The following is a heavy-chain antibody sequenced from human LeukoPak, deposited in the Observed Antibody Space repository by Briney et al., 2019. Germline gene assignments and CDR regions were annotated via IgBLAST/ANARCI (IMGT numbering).Heavy chain of an antibody. CDR3: AKQSTDADY. V-gene: IGHV3-30*18. Sequence: GGSLRLSCAASGFTFSSCVMHWVRQAPGKGLEWVAVISYDGSNKYYADSVKGRFTISRDNSKNTLYLEMNSLRDEDTAVYYCAKQSTDADYWGQGILVTVSS. CDR1: GFTFSSCV. D-gene: IGHD1-26*01. CDR2: ISYDGSNK. J-gene: IGHJ4*02.